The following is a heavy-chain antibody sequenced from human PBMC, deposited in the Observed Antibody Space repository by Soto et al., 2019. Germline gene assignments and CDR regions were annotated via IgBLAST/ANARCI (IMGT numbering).Heavy chain of an antibody. Sequence: WTWIRQPPGTGLEWIGEINHSGSTNYNPSLKSRVTISVDTSKNQFSLKLTSVTAADTAVYYCARDKITGIFDYWGQGTRVTVSS. CDR2: INHSGST. D-gene: IGHD2-8*02. V-gene: IGHV4-34*01. CDR3: ARDKITGIFDY. J-gene: IGHJ4*02.